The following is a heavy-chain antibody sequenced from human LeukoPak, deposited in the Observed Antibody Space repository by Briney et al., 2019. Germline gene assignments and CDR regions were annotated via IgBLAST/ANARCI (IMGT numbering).Heavy chain of an antibody. D-gene: IGHD6-13*01. CDR3: ARDPRGIAAAGRFDP. Sequence: ASVKVSCKASGYTFTGYYMHWVRQAPGQGLEWMGIINPSGGSTSYAQKFQGRVTMTRDMSTSTVYMELSSLRSEDTAVYYCARDPRGIAAAGRFDPWGQGTLVTVSS. CDR2: INPSGGST. J-gene: IGHJ5*02. V-gene: IGHV1-46*01. CDR1: GYTFTGYY.